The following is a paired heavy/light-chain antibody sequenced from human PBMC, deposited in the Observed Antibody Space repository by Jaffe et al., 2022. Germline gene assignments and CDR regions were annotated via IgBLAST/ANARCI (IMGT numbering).Light chain of an antibody. Sequence: DIVMTQSPDSLVVSLGERATINCKSSQSVLYSSNNKNFLAWYQQKPGQPPKLLIYWASTRESGVPDRFSGSGSGTDFTLTISSLQAEDVAVYYCQQYYDTPWTFGQGTKVEIK. CDR1: QSVLYSSNNKNF. V-gene: IGKV4-1*01. J-gene: IGKJ1*01. CDR2: WAS. CDR3: QQYYDTPWT.
Heavy chain of an antibody. CDR3: ARVGYGGYGVLDY. J-gene: IGHJ4*02. Sequence: QVQLQESGPGLVQPSQTLSLTCTVSGGSISSGSDFWSWIRQPAGKGLEWIGRVYSSGSTIYNPSLKSRVTISVDTSKNQFSLKLSSVTAADTAVYYCARVGYGGYGVLDYWGQGTLVTVSS. V-gene: IGHV4-61*02. CDR2: VYSSGST. CDR1: GGSISSGSDF. D-gene: IGHD5-12*01.